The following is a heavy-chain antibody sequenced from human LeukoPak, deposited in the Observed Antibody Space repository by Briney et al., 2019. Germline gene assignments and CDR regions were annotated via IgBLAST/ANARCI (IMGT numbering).Heavy chain of an antibody. D-gene: IGHD6-19*01. Sequence: PGGSLRLSCAASGFTFSSYSMNWVRQAPGKGLEWVSSISSSSSYIYYADSVKGRFTISRDNAKNSLYLQMSSLRAEDTAVYYCAPQGIAVADYWGQGTLVTVSS. CDR2: ISSSSSYI. CDR3: APQGIAVADY. J-gene: IGHJ4*02. V-gene: IGHV3-21*01. CDR1: GFTFSSYS.